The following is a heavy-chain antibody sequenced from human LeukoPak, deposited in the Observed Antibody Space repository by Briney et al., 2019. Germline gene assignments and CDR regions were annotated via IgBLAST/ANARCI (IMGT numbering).Heavy chain of an antibody. D-gene: IGHD6-13*01. CDR2: IYSGGST. CDR1: GFTVSSNY. Sequence: PGGSLRLSCAASGFTVSSNYMSWVRQAPGKGLGWVSVIYSGGSTYYADSVKGRFTISRDNSKNTLYLQMNSLRVEDTAVYYCARSAAAGNYYGMDVWGQGTTVTVSS. CDR3: ARSAAAGNYYGMDV. V-gene: IGHV3-66*01. J-gene: IGHJ6*02.